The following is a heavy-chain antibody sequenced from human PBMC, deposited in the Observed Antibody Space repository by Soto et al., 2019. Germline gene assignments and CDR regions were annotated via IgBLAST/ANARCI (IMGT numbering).Heavy chain of an antibody. CDR1: GFTFSSYG. CDR3: ARSSIYYGIEV. V-gene: IGHV3-74*01. Sequence: GGSLRLSCAASGFTFSSYGMHWVRQAPGKGLEWVSRMNMDGNRISYVDSVKGRCTISRDNAKNTFYMEMNSARVEDTAVYYCARSSIYYGIEVWGQGTTVTVSS. J-gene: IGHJ6*02. D-gene: IGHD2-2*01. CDR2: MNMDGNRI.